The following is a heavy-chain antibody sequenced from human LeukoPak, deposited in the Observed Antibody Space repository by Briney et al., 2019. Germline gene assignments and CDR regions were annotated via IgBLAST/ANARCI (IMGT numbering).Heavy chain of an antibody. CDR2: ISAYNGNT. Sequence: ASVKVSCKASGYTFTSYGISWVRQAPGQGLEWMGWISAYNGNTNYAQKLQGRVTMTTDTSTSAAYMELRSLRSDDTAVYYCAGDLDYYDSSGYYPFDYWGQGTLVTVSS. V-gene: IGHV1-18*01. D-gene: IGHD3-22*01. CDR3: AGDLDYYDSSGYYPFDY. CDR1: GYTFTSYG. J-gene: IGHJ4*02.